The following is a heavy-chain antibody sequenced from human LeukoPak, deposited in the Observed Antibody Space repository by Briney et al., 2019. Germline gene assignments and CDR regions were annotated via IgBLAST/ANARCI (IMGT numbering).Heavy chain of an antibody. CDR2: IYYSGST. CDR3: ARDRGWGIDY. D-gene: IGHD3-16*01. Sequence: SETLSLTCTVYGGSISSYYWSWIRQPPGKGLEWIGYIYYSGSTNYNPSFKSRVTISVDTSKNQFSLKLSSVTAADTAVYYCARDRGWGIDYWGQGTLVTVSS. V-gene: IGHV4-59*01. CDR1: GGSISSYY. J-gene: IGHJ4*02.